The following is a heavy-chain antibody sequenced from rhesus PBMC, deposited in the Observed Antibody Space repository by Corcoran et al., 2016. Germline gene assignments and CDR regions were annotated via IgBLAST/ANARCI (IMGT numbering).Heavy chain of an antibody. D-gene: IGHD2-39*02. CDR1: GFTFSTHG. V-gene: IGHV3S5*01. J-gene: IGHJ4*01. Sequence: EVQLVETGGGLVQPGGSLRLSCGASGFTFSTHGMSWVRQSAGKGREWGSGGTGTGDRTVYADSVKGRFTISRDNSKNTVSLQMSSQRAEDTAVYYCSTDPGGVCCTFDYWGQGVLVTVSS. CDR3: STDPGGVCCTFDY. CDR2: GGTGTGDRT.